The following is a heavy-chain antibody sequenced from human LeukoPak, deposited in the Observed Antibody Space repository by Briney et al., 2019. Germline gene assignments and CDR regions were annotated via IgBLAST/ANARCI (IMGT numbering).Heavy chain of an antibody. CDR1: GFTFSTYA. D-gene: IGHD1-26*01. CDR2: VSGTGGRT. J-gene: IGHJ6*02. V-gene: IGHV3-23*01. Sequence: GGSLRLSCAASGFTFSTYAMSWVRQAPGKGLEWVSVVSGTGGRTYYADSVKGRFTISRDNAKNTLYLQMNSLRAEDTAVYYCARVRSGSSAGNYGMDVWGQGTTVTVSS. CDR3: ARVRSGSSAGNYGMDV.